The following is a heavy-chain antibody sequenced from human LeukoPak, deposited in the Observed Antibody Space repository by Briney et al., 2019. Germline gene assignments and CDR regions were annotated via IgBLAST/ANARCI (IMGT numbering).Heavy chain of an antibody. CDR1: GGTFSSYA. J-gene: IGHJ6*03. CDR2: IIPIFGTA. CDR3: ASTRNIVVVPAAIRDYYYMDV. V-gene: IGHV1-69*05. D-gene: IGHD2-2*02. Sequence: SVKVSCKASGGTFSSYAISWVRQAPGQGLEWMGGIIPIFGTANYAQKFQGRVTITTDESTSTAYMELSSLRSEDTAVYYCASTRNIVVVPAAIRDYYYMDVWGKGTTVTVSS.